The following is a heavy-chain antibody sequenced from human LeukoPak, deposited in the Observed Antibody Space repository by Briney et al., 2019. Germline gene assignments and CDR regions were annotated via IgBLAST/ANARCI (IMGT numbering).Heavy chain of an antibody. CDR3: ARALWFGETFPAY. V-gene: IGHV3-23*01. Sequence: GGSLRLSCAASGFTFSSYAMSWVRQAPGKGLEWVSAISGSGGSTYYADSVKGRFTISRDNAKNSLYLQMNSLRAEDTAVYYCARALWFGETFPAYWGQGTLVTVSS. CDR2: ISGSGGST. CDR1: GFTFSSYA. J-gene: IGHJ4*02. D-gene: IGHD3-10*01.